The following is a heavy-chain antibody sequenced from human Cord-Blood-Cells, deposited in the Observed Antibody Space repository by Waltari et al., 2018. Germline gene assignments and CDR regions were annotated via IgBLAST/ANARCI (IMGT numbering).Heavy chain of an antibody. J-gene: IGHJ4*02. CDR3: ARESGPVYYFDY. CDR2: ISYDGSNK. CDR1: GFTFSSYA. Sequence: QVQLVESGGGVVQPGRSLRLSCAASGFTFSSYAMHWVRQAPGKGLEWVAVISYDGSNKYYADSVKGRFTISRDKSKNTLYLQMNSLRAEDTAVYYCARESGPVYYFDYWGQGTLVTVSS. V-gene: IGHV3-30-3*01. D-gene: IGHD3-16*01.